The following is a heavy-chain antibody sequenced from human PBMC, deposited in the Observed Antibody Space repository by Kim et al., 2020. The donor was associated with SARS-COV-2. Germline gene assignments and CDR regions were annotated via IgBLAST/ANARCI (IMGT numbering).Heavy chain of an antibody. D-gene: IGHD6-19*01. V-gene: IGHV4-34*01. CDR3: ARGRKQWLVGGAFDI. CDR2: INHSGST. Sequence: SETLSLTCAVYGGSFSGYYWSWIRQPPGKGLEWIGEINHSGSTNYNPSLKSRVTISVDTSKNQFSLKLSSVTAADTAVYYCARGRKQWLVGGAFDIWGQGTMVTVSS. J-gene: IGHJ3*02. CDR1: GGSFSGYY.